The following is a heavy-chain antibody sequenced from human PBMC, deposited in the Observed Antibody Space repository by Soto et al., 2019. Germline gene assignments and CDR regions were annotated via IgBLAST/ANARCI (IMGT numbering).Heavy chain of an antibody. CDR2: ISSNGGST. D-gene: IGHD5-18*01. CDR1: GFTFSSYA. J-gene: IGHJ3*02. CDR3: VKQDGSSYAFDI. Sequence: PGGSLRLSCASSGFTFSSYAMHWVRQAPGKGLEYVSAISSNGGSTYYANSVKGRFTISRDNSKNTLYLQMSSLRAEDTAVYYCVKQDGSSYAFDIWGQGTMVTVS. V-gene: IGHV3-64D*06.